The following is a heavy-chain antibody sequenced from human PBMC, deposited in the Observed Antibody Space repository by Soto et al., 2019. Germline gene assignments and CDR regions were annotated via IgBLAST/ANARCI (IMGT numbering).Heavy chain of an antibody. CDR3: ARGRGAVTGQYFDY. Sequence: QVQLEESGGGLVKPGGSLRLSCAASGFTFSAVYMSWIRQAPNKGLEYISYISSSGTSANYADSVKGRFTISRDNAKNSLYLPMNSLRAEDTAVYYCARGRGAVTGQYFDYWGQGALVTVSS. D-gene: IGHD6-19*01. CDR2: ISSSGTSA. V-gene: IGHV3-11*05. CDR1: GFTFSAVY. J-gene: IGHJ4*02.